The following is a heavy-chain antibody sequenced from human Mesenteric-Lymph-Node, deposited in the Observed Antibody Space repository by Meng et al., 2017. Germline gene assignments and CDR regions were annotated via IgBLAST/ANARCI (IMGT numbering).Heavy chain of an antibody. CDR3: ADSSGYLRSFDY. CDR1: GGSFSGYS. J-gene: IGHJ4*02. CDR2: INHSGST. V-gene: IGHV4-34*01. D-gene: IGHD3-22*01. Sequence: VPPHQWVVGRFMTSETLSLTCADYGGSFSGYSWSGLRHPPGKGLEWIGEINHSGSTNYNPSLQSRVTISVDTSKNQFSLKLSSVAAADTAVYYCADSSGYLRSFDYWGQGTLVTVSS.